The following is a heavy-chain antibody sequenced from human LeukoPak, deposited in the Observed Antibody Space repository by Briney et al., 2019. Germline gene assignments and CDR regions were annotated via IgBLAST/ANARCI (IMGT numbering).Heavy chain of an antibody. Sequence: PGGSLRLSCAASGFTFDDYGMTWVRQDPGRRLEWVSTVDWSGDRTSYADSVKGRFTISRDNAKNSLFLQMNSLRAEDTALYFCVRSRSYYFDYWGQGTLVTVSS. CDR1: GFTFDDYG. CDR3: VRSRSYYFDY. D-gene: IGHD1-26*01. CDR2: VDWSGDRT. V-gene: IGHV3-20*04. J-gene: IGHJ4*02.